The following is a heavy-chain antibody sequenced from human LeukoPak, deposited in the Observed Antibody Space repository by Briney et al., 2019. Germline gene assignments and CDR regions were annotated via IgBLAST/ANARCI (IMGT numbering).Heavy chain of an antibody. Sequence: ASVKVSCKASGGIFSSYAISWVRQAPGQGLEWMGRIIPILGIANYAQKLQGRVTMTTDTSTSTAYMELRSLRSDDTAVYYCARKPSVYYYDSSGPFDYWGQGTLVTVSS. CDR3: ARKPSVYYYDSSGPFDY. CDR1: GGIFSSYA. J-gene: IGHJ4*02. D-gene: IGHD3-22*01. V-gene: IGHV1-69*04. CDR2: IIPILGIA.